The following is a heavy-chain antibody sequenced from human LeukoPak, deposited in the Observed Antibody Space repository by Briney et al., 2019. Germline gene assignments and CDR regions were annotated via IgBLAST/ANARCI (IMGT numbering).Heavy chain of an antibody. CDR1: GGTFSSYA. CDR2: IIPIFGTA. V-gene: IGHV1-69*05. Sequence: SVKVSCKASGGTFSSYAISWVRQVPGQGLEWMGRIIPIFGTANYAQKFQGRVTITTDESTSTAYMELSSLRSEDTAVYYCERDLRFGSGLDYWGQGTLVTVSS. D-gene: IGHD2-15*01. CDR3: ERDLRFGSGLDY. J-gene: IGHJ4*02.